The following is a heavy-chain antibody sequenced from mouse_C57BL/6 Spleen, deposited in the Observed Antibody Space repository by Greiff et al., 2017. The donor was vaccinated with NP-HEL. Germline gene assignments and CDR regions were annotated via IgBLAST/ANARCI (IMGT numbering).Heavy chain of an antibody. V-gene: IGHV1-26*01. CDR2: INPNNGGT. Sequence: EVQLQQSGPELVKPGASVKISCKASGYTFTDYYMNWVKQSHGKSLEWIGDINPNNGGTSYNQKFKGKATLTVDKSYSTAYMELRSLTSEDSAVYYCARLPTIMGVWGTGTTVTVSS. CDR1: GYTFTDYY. J-gene: IGHJ1*03. D-gene: IGHD2-10*01. CDR3: ARLPTIMGV.